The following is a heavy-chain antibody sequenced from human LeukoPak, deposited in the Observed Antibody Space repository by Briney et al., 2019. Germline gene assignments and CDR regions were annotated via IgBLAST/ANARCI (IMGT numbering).Heavy chain of an antibody. J-gene: IGHJ4*02. V-gene: IGHV4-59*08. D-gene: IGHD6-6*01. CDR3: ARRGAARVLDLYYFDY. CDR2: IYYSGST. CDR1: GGSISSYY. Sequence: PSETLSLTCTVSGGSISSYYWSWIRQPPGKGLEWIGYIYYSGSTNYNPSLKSRVTISVDTSKNQFSLKLSSVTAADTAVYYCARRGAARVLDLYYFDYWGQGTLVTVSS.